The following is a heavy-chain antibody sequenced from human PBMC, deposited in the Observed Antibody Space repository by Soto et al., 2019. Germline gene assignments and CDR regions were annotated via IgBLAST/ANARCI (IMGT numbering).Heavy chain of an antibody. CDR2: IYYSGST. D-gene: IGHD1-26*01. CDR1: GGSIRTSSFY. V-gene: IGHV4-39*02. J-gene: IGHJ6*02. CDR3: ARDTYSGSYYVYYYYGMDV. Sequence: PSETLSLTCSVSGGSIRTSSFYWDWIRQPPGKGLEWIGSIYYSGSTYYNPSLKNRLTMSADTSKNQFSLTLRSVTAADTAVYYCARDTYSGSYYVYYYYGMDVWGQGTTVTVSS.